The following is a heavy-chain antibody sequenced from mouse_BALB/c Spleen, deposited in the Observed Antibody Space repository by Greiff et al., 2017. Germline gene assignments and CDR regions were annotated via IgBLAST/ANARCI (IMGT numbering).Heavy chain of an antibody. CDR1: GSTFTDYA. Sequence: VKLVESGAELVRPGVSVKISCKGSGSTFTDYALHWVKQSHAKSLEWIGVISTYYGDASYNQKFKGKATMTVDKSSSTAYMELARLTSEDSAIYYCAYDGDYPYAMDYWGQGTSVTVSS. D-gene: IGHD2-3*01. CDR3: AYDGDYPYAMDY. CDR2: ISTYYGDA. J-gene: IGHJ4*01. V-gene: IGHV1S137*01.